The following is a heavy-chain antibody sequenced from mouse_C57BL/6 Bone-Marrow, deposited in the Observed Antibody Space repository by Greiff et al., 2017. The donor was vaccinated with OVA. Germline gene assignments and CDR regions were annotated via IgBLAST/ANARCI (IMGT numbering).Heavy chain of an antibody. CDR1: GFTFSDYG. Sequence: EVKLVESGGGLVKPGGSLKLSCAASGFTFSDYGMHWVRQAPEKGLEWVAYISSGSSTIYYADTVKGRFTISRDNAKNTLFLQMTRLRSEDTAMYYCARSLFYGSSLAWFAYWGQGTLVTVSA. CDR2: ISSGSSTI. CDR3: ARSLFYGSSLAWFAY. V-gene: IGHV5-17*01. J-gene: IGHJ3*01. D-gene: IGHD1-1*01.